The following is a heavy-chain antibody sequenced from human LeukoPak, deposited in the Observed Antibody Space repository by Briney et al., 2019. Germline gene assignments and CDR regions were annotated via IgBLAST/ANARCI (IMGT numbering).Heavy chain of an antibody. CDR1: GFTFDDYA. V-gene: IGHV3-9*01. CDR3: AKDIRIFDRYSWGWPKGGAFDI. J-gene: IGHJ3*02. CDR2: ISWNSGSI. D-gene: IGHD7-27*01. Sequence: PGRSLRLSCAASGFTFDDYAMHWVRQAPGKGLERVSGISWNSGSIGYADSVKGRFTISGDNAKNSLYLQMNSLRAEDTALYYCAKDIRIFDRYSWGWPKGGAFDIWGQGTMVTVSS.